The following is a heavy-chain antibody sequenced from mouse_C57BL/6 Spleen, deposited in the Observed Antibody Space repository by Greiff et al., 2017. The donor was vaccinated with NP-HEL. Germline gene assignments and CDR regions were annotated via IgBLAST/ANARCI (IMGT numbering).Heavy chain of an antibody. CDR2: IDPSASYT. V-gene: IGHV1-59*01. CDR3: ARYPLYDYDEGDYAMDY. CDR1: GYTFTSYW. Sequence: QVQLQQPGAELVRPGTSVKLSCKASGYTFTSYWMHWVKQRPGQGLEWIGVIDPSASYTNYNQKFKGKATLTVDTSSSTAYMQLSSLTSEDSAVYYCARYPLYDYDEGDYAMDYWGQGTSVTVSS. D-gene: IGHD2-4*01. J-gene: IGHJ4*01.